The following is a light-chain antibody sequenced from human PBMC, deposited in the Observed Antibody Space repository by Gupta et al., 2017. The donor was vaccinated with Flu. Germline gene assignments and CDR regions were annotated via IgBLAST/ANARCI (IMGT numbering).Light chain of an antibody. CDR2: KNN. V-gene: IGLV3-9*01. Sequence: AIGQTGRSTCGGDNIGANSVHRYKQRPGQAPQLSIYKNNKRPSGLPVRFSGSNSGSTATITIDGAQAGDESYYYCQVWVSSNGVFGGGTKLTVL. CDR3: QVWVSSNGV. CDR1: NIGANS. J-gene: IGLJ3*02.